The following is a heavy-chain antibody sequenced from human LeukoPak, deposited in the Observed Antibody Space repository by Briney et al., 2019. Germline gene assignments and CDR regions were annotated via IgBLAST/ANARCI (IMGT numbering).Heavy chain of an antibody. CDR2: INPNSGNT. V-gene: IGHV1-8*03. CDR3: ARGLGGSGSYITDFDY. D-gene: IGHD3-10*01. CDR1: GYTFTSYD. J-gene: IGHJ4*02. Sequence: ASVKVSCKASGYTFTSYDINWVRQATGQGLEWMGWINPNSGNTGYAQKFQGRVTITRKTSISTAYMELSSLRSEDTAVYYCARGLGGSGSYITDFDYWGQGTLVTVSS.